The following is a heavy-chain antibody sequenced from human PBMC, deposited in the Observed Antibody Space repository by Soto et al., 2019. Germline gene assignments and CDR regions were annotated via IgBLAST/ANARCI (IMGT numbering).Heavy chain of an antibody. CDR1: GGSISSGGYY. CDR2: IYYSGST. J-gene: IGHJ4*02. V-gene: IGHV4-31*03. D-gene: IGHD6-13*01. Sequence: QVQLQESGPGLVKPSQTLSLTCTVSGGSISSGGYYWSWIRQHPGKGLEWIGYIYYSGSTYYNPSLKSRVTASEDTSKTQVSLKLSSVTAADTAVYYCARGGIAAAAPPDYWGQGTLVTVSS. CDR3: ARGGIAAAAPPDY.